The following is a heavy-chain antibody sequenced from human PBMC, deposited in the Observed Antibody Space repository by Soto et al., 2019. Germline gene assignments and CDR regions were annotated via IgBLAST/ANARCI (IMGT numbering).Heavy chain of an antibody. J-gene: IGHJ6*02. CDR2: MNHNSGNT. CDR1: GYTFTSYD. Sequence: QVQLEQSGAEVKKPGASVKVSCKASGYTFTSYDINWVRQDTGQGLEWMGWMNHNSGNTGYAQKFQGRVTMTRNTTMRTAYMELSSLRSEDTAVYYCAGENRCMDVWGQGTTVTVSS. V-gene: IGHV1-8*01. CDR3: AGENRCMDV.